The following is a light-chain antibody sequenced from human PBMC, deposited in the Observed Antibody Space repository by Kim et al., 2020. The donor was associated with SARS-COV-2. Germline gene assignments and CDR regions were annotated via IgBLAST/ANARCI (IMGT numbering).Light chain of an antibody. Sequence: GQLVTISCTGTSSDVGGYNYVAWYQQLPGKAPKLIIYDVSKRPSGVPDRFSGSKSGTTASLTVSGLQAEDEADYYCSSYAGSNNLVFGGGTQLTVL. CDR3: SSYAGSNNLV. V-gene: IGLV2-8*01. CDR1: SSDVGGYNY. J-gene: IGLJ2*01. CDR2: DVS.